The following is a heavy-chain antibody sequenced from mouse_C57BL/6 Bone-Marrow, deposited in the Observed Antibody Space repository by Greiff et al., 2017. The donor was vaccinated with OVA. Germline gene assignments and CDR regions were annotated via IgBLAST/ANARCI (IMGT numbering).Heavy chain of an antibody. CDR2: INYDGSST. Sequence: EVKLMESEGGLVQPGSSMKLSCTASGFTFSDYYMAWVRQVPEKGLEWVANINYDGSSTYYLDSLKSRFIISRDNAKNILYLQMSSLKSEDTATYYCARVYDYDESFDYWGQGTTLTVSS. D-gene: IGHD2-4*01. CDR1: GFTFSDYY. V-gene: IGHV5-16*01. CDR3: ARVYDYDESFDY. J-gene: IGHJ2*01.